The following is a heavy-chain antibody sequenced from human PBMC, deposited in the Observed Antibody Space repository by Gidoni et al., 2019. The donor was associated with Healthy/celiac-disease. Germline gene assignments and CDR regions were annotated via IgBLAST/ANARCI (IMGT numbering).Heavy chain of an antibody. CDR2: IYWDDDK. J-gene: IGHJ3*02. D-gene: IGHD2-21*01. CDR3: AHTPPIVVVIAAPVGAFDI. CDR1: GFSLSTSGVG. V-gene: IGHV2-5*02. Sequence: QITLKESGPTLVKPTQTRTLTCTVSGFSLSTSGVGLGWIRQPPGKALELLALIYWDDDKRYSPSLKSRLTITKDTSKNQVVLTMTNMDPVDTATYYCAHTPPIVVVIAAPVGAFDIWGQGTMVTVAS.